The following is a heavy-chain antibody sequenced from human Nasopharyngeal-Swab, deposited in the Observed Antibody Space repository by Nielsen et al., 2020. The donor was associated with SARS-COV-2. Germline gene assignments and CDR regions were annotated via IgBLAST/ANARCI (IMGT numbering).Heavy chain of an antibody. CDR2: IYPGGST. CDR3: ARLWNSGSYPSYYYGMDV. V-gene: IGHV3-53*01. J-gene: IGHJ6*02. D-gene: IGHD1-26*01. Sequence: GESLKISCAASGLSVSSNYMSWVRQAPGKGLEWVSIIYPGGSTYYADSVKGRFTISRDSSRNTLYLQMNSLRAEDTAVYYCARLWNSGSYPSYYYGMDVWGQGTTVTVSS. CDR1: GLSVSSNY.